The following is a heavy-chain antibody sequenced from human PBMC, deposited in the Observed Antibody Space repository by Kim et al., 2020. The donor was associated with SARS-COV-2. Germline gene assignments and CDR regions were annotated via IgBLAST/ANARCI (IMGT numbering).Heavy chain of an antibody. Sequence: GGSLRLSCAASGFTFSSYAMSWVRQAPGKGLEWVSAISGSGGSTYYADSVKGRFTISRDNSKNTLYLQMNSLRAEDTAVYYCAKLRAQLLWFGEPNHRRGSWYFDLWGRGTLVTVSS. V-gene: IGHV3-23*01. CDR3: AKLRAQLLWFGEPNHRRGSWYFDL. J-gene: IGHJ2*01. CDR1: GFTFSSYA. D-gene: IGHD3-10*01. CDR2: ISGSGGST.